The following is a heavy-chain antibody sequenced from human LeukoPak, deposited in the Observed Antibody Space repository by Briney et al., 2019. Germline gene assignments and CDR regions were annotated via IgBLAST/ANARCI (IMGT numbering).Heavy chain of an antibody. D-gene: IGHD6-13*01. CDR1: GGSISSYY. V-gene: IGHV4-59*12. CDR2: MYYSGST. J-gene: IGHJ4*02. Sequence: SETLSLTCTVSGGSISSYYWSWIRQPPGKGLEWIGYMYYSGSTNYNPSLKSRVTISVDTSKNQFSLKLSSVTAADTAVYYCARDRAAAAGTRYYFDYWGQGTLVTVSS. CDR3: ARDRAAAAGTRYYFDY.